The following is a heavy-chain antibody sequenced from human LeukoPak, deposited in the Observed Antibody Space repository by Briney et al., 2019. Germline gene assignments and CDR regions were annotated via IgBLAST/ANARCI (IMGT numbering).Heavy chain of an antibody. J-gene: IGHJ4*02. V-gene: IGHV4-59*12. CDR2: TSHGGHT. Sequence: SETLSLTCTVSGGSISSYYWSWIRQPPGKGLEWIGETSHGGHTNYNPSLKSRVTISIDTSKNQFSLKLTSVTAADTAVYYCARDNDSSGTPQRTFDYWGQGTLVTVSS. CDR3: ARDNDSSGTPQRTFDY. CDR1: GGSISSYY. D-gene: IGHD3-22*01.